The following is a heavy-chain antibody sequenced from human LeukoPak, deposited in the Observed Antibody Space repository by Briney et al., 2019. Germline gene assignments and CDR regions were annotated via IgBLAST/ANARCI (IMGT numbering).Heavy chain of an antibody. Sequence: PGRSLRLSCAASGFTFDRYTMYWVRQPPGKGLEWVSLITRDGGGTYYADSVKGRFTISRDNSKNSLYLQMDSLRAEDTAVYYCARSLDTVIRGVVIVWGQGTLVTVSS. V-gene: IGHV3-43*01. CDR2: ITRDGGGT. CDR1: GFTFDRYT. CDR3: ARSLDTVIRGVVIV. D-gene: IGHD3-10*01. J-gene: IGHJ4*02.